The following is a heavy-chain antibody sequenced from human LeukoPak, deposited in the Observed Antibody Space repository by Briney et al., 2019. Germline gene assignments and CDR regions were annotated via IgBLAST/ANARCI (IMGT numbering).Heavy chain of an antibody. V-gene: IGHV3-11*05. CDR3: AKGVGSGRGDHFDY. Sequence: GGSLRLSCAASGFTFSSHSMSWIRQAPGKGLEWVSYISYSGNLTHYADSVKGRFTISRDNSKNTLYLLMNSLRADDTAVYFCAKGVGSGRGDHFDYWGQGTLVIVSS. CDR2: ISYSGNLT. CDR1: GFTFSSHS. D-gene: IGHD6-19*01. J-gene: IGHJ4*02.